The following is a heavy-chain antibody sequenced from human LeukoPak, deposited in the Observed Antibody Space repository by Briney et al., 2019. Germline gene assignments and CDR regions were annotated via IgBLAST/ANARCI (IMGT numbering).Heavy chain of an antibody. CDR1: GFTFSSYA. D-gene: IGHD3-10*01. Sequence: GSLRLSCAASGFTFSSYAMSWVRQAPGKGLEWVSGISGSGGSTYYADSVKGRFTISRDNSKNTLYLQMNSLRAEDTAVYYCAKDSVPYYYGSGSYPDYWGQGTLVTVSS. J-gene: IGHJ4*02. CDR2: ISGSGGST. CDR3: AKDSVPYYYGSGSYPDY. V-gene: IGHV3-23*01.